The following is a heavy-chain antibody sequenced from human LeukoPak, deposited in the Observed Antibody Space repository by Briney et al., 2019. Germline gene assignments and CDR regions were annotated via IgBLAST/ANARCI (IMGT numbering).Heavy chain of an antibody. CDR1: SGSIFSSNW. J-gene: IGHJ4*02. CDR2: IYHSGST. V-gene: IGHV4-4*02. CDR3: ATTPREYSSTWYYFDY. D-gene: IGHD6-13*01. Sequence: SETLSLTCAVSSGSIFSSNWWSWVRQSPGRGLEWIGSIYHSGSTYYNPSLKSRVTMSVDTSKKQFSLNLSSVTAADTAVYYCATTPREYSSTWYYFDYWGQGILVTVSS.